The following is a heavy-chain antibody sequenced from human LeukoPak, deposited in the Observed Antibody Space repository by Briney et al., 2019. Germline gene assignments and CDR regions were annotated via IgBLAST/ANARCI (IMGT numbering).Heavy chain of an antibody. CDR1: GFSFSTYW. Sequence: GGSLRLSCAASGFSFSTYWMSWVRQTPEKGLEFVANIDQGGSVRNYMDSLKGRCTISRDNAKESLYLEIDSLRADDTAVYYCARDPESSSLDLWGRGALVTVSS. V-gene: IGHV3-7*01. J-gene: IGHJ5*02. CDR2: IDQGGSVR. CDR3: ARDPESSSLDL. D-gene: IGHD6-13*01.